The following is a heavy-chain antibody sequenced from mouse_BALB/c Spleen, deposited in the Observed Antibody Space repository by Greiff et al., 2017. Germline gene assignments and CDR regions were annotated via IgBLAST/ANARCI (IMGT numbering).Heavy chain of an antibody. V-gene: IGHV5-6-4*01. CDR3: TRDTDDYGYFDY. Sequence: VQLKESGGGLVKPGGSLKLSCAASGFTFSSYTMSWVRQTPEKRLEWVATISSGGSYTYYPDSVKGRFTISRDNAKNTLYLQMSSLKSEDTAMYYCTRDTDDYGYFDYWGQGTTLTVSS. D-gene: IGHD2-4*01. CDR1: GFTFSSYT. CDR2: ISSGGSYT. J-gene: IGHJ2*01.